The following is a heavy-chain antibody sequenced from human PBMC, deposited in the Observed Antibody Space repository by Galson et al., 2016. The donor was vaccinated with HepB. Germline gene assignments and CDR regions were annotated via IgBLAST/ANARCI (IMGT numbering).Heavy chain of an antibody. CDR2: INWDSTGI. CDR1: GFTFDDYA. J-gene: IGHJ4*02. Sequence: SLRLSCAASGFTFDDYAMHWVRQAPGKGLEWVSGINWDSTGIDYADSVKGRFTISRDNAKHSLYLQMNSLRTEDTALYYCAKDITTGASGLDYWGQGTLVTSSS. D-gene: IGHD2/OR15-2a*01. CDR3: AKDITTGASGLDY. V-gene: IGHV3-9*01.